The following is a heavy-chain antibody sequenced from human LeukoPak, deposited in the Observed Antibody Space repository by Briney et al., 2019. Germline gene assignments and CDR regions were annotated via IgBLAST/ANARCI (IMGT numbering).Heavy chain of an antibody. V-gene: IGHV4-39*01. Sequence: SETLSLTCTVSGGSISSSSYYWGWICQPPGKGLEWIGSIYYSGSTYYNPSLKSRVTISVDTSKNQFSLKLSSVTAADTAVYYCATDVDTAMVDGYWGQGTLVTVSS. CDR3: ATDVDTAMVDGY. D-gene: IGHD5-18*01. CDR1: GGSISSSSYY. J-gene: IGHJ4*02. CDR2: IYYSGST.